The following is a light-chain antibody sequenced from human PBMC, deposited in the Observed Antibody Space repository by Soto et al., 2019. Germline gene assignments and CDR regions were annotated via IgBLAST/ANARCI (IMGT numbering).Light chain of an antibody. CDR3: AAWDDSLNGPV. V-gene: IGLV1-36*01. Sequence: QSVLTQPPSVSDAPRQRVTISCSGRRSNIGNNAVNWYQQVPGKAPKLLVYYDDLVPSGVSDRFSGSKSGTSASLTISGLQSEDEADYYCAAWDDSLNGPVFGGGTKLTVL. J-gene: IGLJ3*02. CDR2: YDD. CDR1: RSNIGNNA.